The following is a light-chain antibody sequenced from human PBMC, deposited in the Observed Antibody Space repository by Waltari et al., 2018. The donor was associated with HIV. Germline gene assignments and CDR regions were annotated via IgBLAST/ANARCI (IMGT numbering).Light chain of an antibody. CDR1: SSNIGSNT. Sequence: QSVLTQPPSASGTPGQRVTISCSGSSSNIGSNTVNWYQQLPGTAPKLLVYSNNQRPSGVPARFAGSKSGTSASLAISGLQSEDEADYYCAAWDDSLNGLLVFGTGTKVTVL. J-gene: IGLJ1*01. CDR2: SNN. CDR3: AAWDDSLNGLLV. V-gene: IGLV1-44*01.